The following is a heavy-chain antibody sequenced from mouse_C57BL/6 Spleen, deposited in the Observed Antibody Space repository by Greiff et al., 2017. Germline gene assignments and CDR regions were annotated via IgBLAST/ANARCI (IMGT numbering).Heavy chain of an antibody. CDR1: GYTFTGYY. Sequence: VQLVESGAELVRPGASVKLSCKASGYTFTGYYINWVKQRPGQGLEWIARIYPGSGNTYYNEKFKGKATLTAEKSSSTAYMQLSSLTSEDSAVYFWATHAWSTVVARGGYFDVWGTGTTVTVSS. CDR2: IYPGSGNT. J-gene: IGHJ1*03. V-gene: IGHV1-76*01. CDR3: ATHAWSTVVARGGYFDV. D-gene: IGHD1-1*01.